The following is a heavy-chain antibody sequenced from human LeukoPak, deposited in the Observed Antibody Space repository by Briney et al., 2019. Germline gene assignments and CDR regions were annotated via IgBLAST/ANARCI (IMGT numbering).Heavy chain of an antibody. CDR2: INTDGSST. V-gene: IGHV3-74*01. CDR1: GFTFNNFA. J-gene: IGHJ4*02. CDR3: AREPQGGSWD. D-gene: IGHD1-26*01. Sequence: GGSLRLSCAASGFTFNNFAMSWVRQAPGKGLEWVSRINTDGSSTSYADSVKGRFTISRDNAKNTLYLQMNSLRAEDTAVYYCAREPQGGSWDWGQGTLVTVSS.